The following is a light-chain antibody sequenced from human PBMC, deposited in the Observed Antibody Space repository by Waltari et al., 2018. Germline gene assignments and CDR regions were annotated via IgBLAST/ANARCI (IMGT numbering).Light chain of an antibody. CDR1: QSVSRY. V-gene: IGKV1-39*01. CDR2: AAS. Sequence: DIQMTLSPSSLSASVGDRVTMTCRASQSVSRYLSWYQQKPGQAPKLLIFAASVLESEVPSRFSGSGSGTDFTLTINGLQPEDFATYYCQQSSSTLMYTFGQGTKVEI. J-gene: IGKJ2*01. CDR3: QQSSSTLMYT.